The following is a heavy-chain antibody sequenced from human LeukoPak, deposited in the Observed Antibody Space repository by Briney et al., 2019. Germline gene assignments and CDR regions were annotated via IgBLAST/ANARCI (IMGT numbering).Heavy chain of an antibody. V-gene: IGHV3-21*01. CDR3: ARDGRNLLWFGEPRGYFDY. Sequence: PGGSLRLSCAASGFTFSRHAMTWVRQAPGKGLEWVSSISSSSSYIYYADSVKGRFTISRDNAKNSLYLQMNSLRAEDTAVYYCARDGRNLLWFGEPRGYFDYWGQGTLVTVSS. D-gene: IGHD3-10*01. J-gene: IGHJ4*02. CDR2: ISSSSSYI. CDR1: GFTFSRHA.